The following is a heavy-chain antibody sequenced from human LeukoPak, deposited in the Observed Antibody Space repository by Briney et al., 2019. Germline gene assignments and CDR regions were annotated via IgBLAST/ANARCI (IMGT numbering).Heavy chain of an antibody. CDR2: IWDAGNNQ. CDR3: VRERGPFNAFDI. J-gene: IGHJ3*02. CDR1: GFTFSSYA. Sequence: PGRSLRLSCAASGFTFSSYAMHWVRQAPGKGLEWVAVIWDAGNNQFYADSVRGGFTISRDNSKNMLWLQMNSLRVEDTALYYCVRERGPFNAFDIWGRGSMITVSS. V-gene: IGHV3-33*08. D-gene: IGHD6-25*01.